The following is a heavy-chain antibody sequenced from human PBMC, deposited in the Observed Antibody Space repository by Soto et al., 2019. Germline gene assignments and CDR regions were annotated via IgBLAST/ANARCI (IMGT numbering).Heavy chain of an antibody. V-gene: IGHV1-46*01. CDR2: INPSGGST. CDR1: GYTFTSYY. J-gene: IGHJ4*02. Sequence: QVQLVQSGAEVKKPGASVKVSCKASGYTFTSYYMHWVRQAPGQGLEWMGIINPSGGSTSYAQKFQCRVTMTRDTSTSTVYMELSSLRSEDTAVYYCARDRREAYCGGDCYSFFDYWGQGTLVTVSS. CDR3: ARDRREAYCGGDCYSFFDY. D-gene: IGHD2-21*02.